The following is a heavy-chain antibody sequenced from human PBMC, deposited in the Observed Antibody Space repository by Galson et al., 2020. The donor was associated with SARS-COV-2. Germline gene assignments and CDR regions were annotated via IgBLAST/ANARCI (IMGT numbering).Heavy chain of an antibody. CDR1: GFTVSSNY. CDR2: IYSGGST. J-gene: IGHJ6*02. Sequence: GGSLRLSCAASGFTVSSNYMSWVRQAPGKGLEWVSVIYSGGSTYYADSVKGRFTISRDNSKNTLYLQMNSLRAEDTAVYYCARDRVWEGPRGVIMPVYYYGMDVWGQGTTVTVSS. V-gene: IGHV3-66*01. D-gene: IGHD3-10*01. CDR3: ARDRVWEGPRGVIMPVYYYGMDV.